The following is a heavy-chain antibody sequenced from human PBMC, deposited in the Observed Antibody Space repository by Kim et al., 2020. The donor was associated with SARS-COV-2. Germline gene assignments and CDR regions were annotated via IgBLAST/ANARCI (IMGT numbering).Heavy chain of an antibody. D-gene: IGHD3-16*01. J-gene: IGHJ3*02. CDR2: ISGSGVAT. Sequence: GGSLRLSCAASRFTFSGYDMRWLRQAPGKGLEWVSYISGSGVATYYADSVKGRFTVSRDNAKSSVFLQMNTLRVEDTAVYYCARGEDAFDIWGQGTMVTVS. CDR1: RFTFSGYD. CDR3: ARGEDAFDI. V-gene: IGHV3-11*01.